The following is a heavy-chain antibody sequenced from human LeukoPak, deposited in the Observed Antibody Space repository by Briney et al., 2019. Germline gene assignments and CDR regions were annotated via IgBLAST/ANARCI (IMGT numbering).Heavy chain of an antibody. CDR3: ARGFPPTYYFGSGSSDY. Sequence: GGSLRLSCAASGFIFSSYSMNWVRQAPGKGLEWLSYISSSSSTIYYAGSVKGRFTISRDNAKNSLYLQMNSLRAEDTAVYYCARGFPPTYYFGSGSSDYWGQGTLVTVSS. CDR2: ISSSSSTI. CDR1: GFIFSSYS. D-gene: IGHD3-10*01. V-gene: IGHV3-48*04. J-gene: IGHJ4*02.